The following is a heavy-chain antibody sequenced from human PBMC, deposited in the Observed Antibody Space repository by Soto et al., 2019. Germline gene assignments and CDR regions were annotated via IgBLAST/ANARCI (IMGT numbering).Heavy chain of an antibody. CDR3: AKPLTVRGRGGWFDP. D-gene: IGHD3-10*01. Sequence: EVQLLESGGGLVQPGGSLRLSCAASGFTFSSYAMSWVRQAPGKGLEWVSAISGSGGSTYHADSVKGRFTISKDNSKNTLYLQMNSLRAEDTAVYYCAKPLTVRGRGGWFDPWGQGTLVTVSS. J-gene: IGHJ5*02. V-gene: IGHV3-23*01. CDR1: GFTFSSYA. CDR2: ISGSGGST.